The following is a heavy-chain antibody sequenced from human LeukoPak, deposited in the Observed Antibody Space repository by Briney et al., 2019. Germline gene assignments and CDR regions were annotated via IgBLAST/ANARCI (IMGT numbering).Heavy chain of an antibody. CDR3: ARGGAGNYYYYMDV. V-gene: IGHV4-59*11. D-gene: IGHD3-10*01. CDR2: IYYSGST. Sequence: PSETLSLTCTVSGGSISSHYWSWIRQPPGKGLEWIGYIYYSGSTNYNPSLKSRVTISVDTSKNQFSLKLSSVTAADTAVYYCARGGAGNYYYYMDVWGKGTTVTVSS. J-gene: IGHJ6*03. CDR1: GGSISSHY.